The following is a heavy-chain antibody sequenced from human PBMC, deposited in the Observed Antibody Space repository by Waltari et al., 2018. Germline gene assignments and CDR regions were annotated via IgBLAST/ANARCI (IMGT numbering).Heavy chain of an antibody. CDR1: GYSFRRSD. J-gene: IGHJ3*02. CDR2: MNTNSGNT. V-gene: IGHV1-8*03. Sequence: CKASGYSFRRSDISWVRQAPGQGLEWMGWMNTNSGNTGYAEKFQGRVTITRNTSINTAYMDLSGLRSEDTAVYYCARGSGDLDIWGQGTMVTVSS. CDR3: ARGSGDLDI. D-gene: IGHD2-21*01.